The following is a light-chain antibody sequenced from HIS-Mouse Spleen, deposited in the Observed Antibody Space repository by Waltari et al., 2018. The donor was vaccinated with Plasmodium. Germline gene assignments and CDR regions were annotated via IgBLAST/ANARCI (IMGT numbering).Light chain of an antibody. V-gene: IGKV3-15*01. CDR3: QQYNNWSFT. CDR1: QSVSSN. Sequence: EIVMTQSPATLSVSPGERATLSCRASQSVSSNLAWYQHKPGQSPMLLIYGASTRSTGIPARLSSSWSGTEFTLTISSLQSEDFAVYYCQQYNNWSFTFGPGTKVDIK. J-gene: IGKJ3*01. CDR2: GAS.